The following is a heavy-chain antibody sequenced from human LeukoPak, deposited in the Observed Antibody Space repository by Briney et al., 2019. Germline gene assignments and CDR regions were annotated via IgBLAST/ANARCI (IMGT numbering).Heavy chain of an antibody. CDR1: GFTFNNYG. CDR3: AKGGGSPRYYYYYYMDV. CDR2: IRYDGTNE. Sequence: GGSLRLSCAASGFTFNNYGMYWVRQAPGKGLEGVASIRYDGTNEHYANSVKGRFTISRDNSKNTLYLQMDSLRVEDTSVYYCAKGGGSPRYYYYYYMDVWGKGTTVTISS. J-gene: IGHJ6*03. V-gene: IGHV3-30*02. D-gene: IGHD3-16*01.